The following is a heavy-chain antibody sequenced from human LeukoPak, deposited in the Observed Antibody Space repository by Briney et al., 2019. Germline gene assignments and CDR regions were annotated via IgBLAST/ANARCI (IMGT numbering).Heavy chain of an antibody. Sequence: PSETLSLTCTVSGGSISSSSYYWGWLRQPPGKGLEWIGSIYYSGSTYYNPSLKSRVTISVDTSKNQFSLKLSSVTAADTAVYYCASQPQFHLPGYDYLDQFDYWGQGTLVTVSS. CDR2: IYYSGST. J-gene: IGHJ4*02. D-gene: IGHD4-11*01. V-gene: IGHV4-39*01. CDR1: GGSISSSSYY. CDR3: ASQPQFHLPGYDYLDQFDY.